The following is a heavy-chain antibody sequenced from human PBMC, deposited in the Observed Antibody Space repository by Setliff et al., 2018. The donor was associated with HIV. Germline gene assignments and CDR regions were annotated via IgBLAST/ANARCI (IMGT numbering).Heavy chain of an antibody. CDR3: ARGGYSYGFGRHRAYFQY. CDR2: INHNGNT. V-gene: IGHV4-34*01. CDR1: GGSFSDYY. D-gene: IGHD5-18*01. Sequence: LSLTCTVYGGSFSDYYWSWIRQPPGKGLEWIGEINHNGNTNYNPSLKSRVTISVDTSKNQFSLKLSSVTAADTAVFYCARGGYSYGFGRHRAYFQYWGQGTQVTVSS. J-gene: IGHJ1*01.